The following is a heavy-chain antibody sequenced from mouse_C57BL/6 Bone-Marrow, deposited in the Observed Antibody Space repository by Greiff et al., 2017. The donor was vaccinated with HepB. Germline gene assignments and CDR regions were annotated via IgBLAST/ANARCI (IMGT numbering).Heavy chain of an antibody. Sequence: VQLQQSGAELVKPGASVKISCKASGYAFSSYWMNWVKQRPGKGLEWIGQIYPGDGDTNYNGKFKGKATLTADKSSSTAYMQLSSLTSEDSAVYFCARLHYYGSSYRAMDYWGQGTSVTVSS. J-gene: IGHJ4*01. D-gene: IGHD1-1*01. V-gene: IGHV1-80*01. CDR1: GYAFSSYW. CDR3: ARLHYYGSSYRAMDY. CDR2: IYPGDGDT.